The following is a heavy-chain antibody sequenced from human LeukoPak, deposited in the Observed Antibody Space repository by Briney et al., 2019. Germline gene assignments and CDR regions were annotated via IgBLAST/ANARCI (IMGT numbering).Heavy chain of an antibody. Sequence: SETLSLTCTVSGGSISDSYWSWIRQPPGKGLERIGYIHYSGSTNYNPSLKSRGTISVDTSKSQLSLKLSSVTVADTAVYYCARVAGDNSLDYWGQGTLVTVSS. CDR2: IHYSGST. J-gene: IGHJ4*02. CDR3: ARVAGDNSLDY. CDR1: GGSISDSY. D-gene: IGHD3-16*01. V-gene: IGHV4-59*01.